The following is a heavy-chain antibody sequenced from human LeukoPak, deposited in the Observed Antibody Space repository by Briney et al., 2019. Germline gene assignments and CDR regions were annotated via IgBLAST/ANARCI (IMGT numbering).Heavy chain of an antibody. D-gene: IGHD2-2*03. CDR2: INHSGST. Sequence: SETLSLTCAVYGGSFSGYYWSWIRQPPGKGLEWIGEINHSGSTNYNPSLKSRVTISVDTSKNQFSLKLSSVTAADTAVYYCARVRVHGYCSSTSCNSILLNWNYEGWFDPWGQGTLVTVSS. CDR1: GGSFSGYY. CDR3: ARVRVHGYCSSTSCNSILLNWNYEGWFDP. V-gene: IGHV4-34*01. J-gene: IGHJ5*02.